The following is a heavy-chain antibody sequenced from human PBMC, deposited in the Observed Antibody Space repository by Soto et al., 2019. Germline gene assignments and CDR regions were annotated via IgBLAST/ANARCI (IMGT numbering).Heavy chain of an antibody. J-gene: IGHJ4*02. D-gene: IGHD3-10*01. CDR3: XXXXXXXXXGRGTDY. CDR1: GYTFTSYA. Sequence: QVQLVQSGSELKKPGASVKVSCKASGYTFTSYAMNWVRQAPGQGLEWMGWINTNTGNPTYAQGFTGRFVFSLDTXXXXXXXXXXXXXXXXXXXXXXXXXXXXXXXGRGTDYWGQGTLVTVSS. CDR2: INTNTGNP. V-gene: IGHV7-4-1*01.